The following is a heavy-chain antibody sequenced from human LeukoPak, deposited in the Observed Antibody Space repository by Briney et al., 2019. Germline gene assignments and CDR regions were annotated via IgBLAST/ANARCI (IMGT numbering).Heavy chain of an antibody. J-gene: IGHJ4*02. CDR1: RFTFSTYG. Sequence: GGSLRLSCAASRFTFSTYGMHWVRQAPGKGLEWVAFIRYDGSNKYYADSVKGRFTISRDNSKNTLYLQMNSLRAEVMGVYYCARLATHGDYWAKGSLVTVSS. D-gene: IGHD5-24*01. CDR3: ARLATHGDY. V-gene: IGHV3-30*02. CDR2: IRYDGSNK.